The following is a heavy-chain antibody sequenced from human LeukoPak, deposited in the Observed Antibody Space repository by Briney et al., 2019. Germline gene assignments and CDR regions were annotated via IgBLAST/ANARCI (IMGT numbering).Heavy chain of an antibody. CDR2: IRSRTDGGTT. J-gene: IGHJ4*02. V-gene: IGHV3-15*01. CDR3: TTGASDILTGYYTGSNYYFDY. Sequence: GGSPRLSCAASGFTFNNAWMSWVRQAPGKGLEWVGRIRSRTDGGTTDYAAPVEGRFTISRDDSKNTLYLQMNSLKTEDTAVYYCTTGASDILTGYYTGSNYYFDYWGQGALVTVSS. D-gene: IGHD3-9*01. CDR1: GFTFNNAW.